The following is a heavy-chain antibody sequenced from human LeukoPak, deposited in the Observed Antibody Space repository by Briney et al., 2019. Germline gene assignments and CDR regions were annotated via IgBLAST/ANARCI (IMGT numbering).Heavy chain of an antibody. CDR1: GGSFSGYY. CDR3: ARGQVVLRFDP. V-gene: IGHV4-34*01. J-gene: IGHJ5*02. CDR2: INHSGST. D-gene: IGHD2-8*01. Sequence: PSETLSLTCAVYGGSFSGYYWSWIRQPPGKGLEWIGEINHSGSTNYNPSLKSRVTISVDTSKNQFSLRLSSVTAADTAVYYCARGQVVLRFDPWGQGTLVTVSS.